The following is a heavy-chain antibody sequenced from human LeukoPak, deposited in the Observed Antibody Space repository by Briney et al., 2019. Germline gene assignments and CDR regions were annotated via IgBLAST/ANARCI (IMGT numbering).Heavy chain of an antibody. CDR3: ARLFKGATGIDY. Sequence: SETLSLTCTISGGSISSFCWSWIRQPPGKGLEWIGYVYYRGSTNYNPSLKSRVTISVDTSKNQFSLKLSSVTAADTAVYYCARLFKGATGIDYWGQGTLVTVSS. CDR1: GGSISSFC. D-gene: IGHD5-24*01. V-gene: IGHV4-59*08. J-gene: IGHJ4*02. CDR2: VYYRGST.